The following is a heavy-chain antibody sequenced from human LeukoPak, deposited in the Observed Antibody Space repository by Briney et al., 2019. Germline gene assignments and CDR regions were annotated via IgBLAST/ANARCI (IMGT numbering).Heavy chain of an antibody. CDR3: ARDLGDDAFDI. CDR2: ISSSGSPI. Sequence: PGGSLRLSCAASGFTFSDYYMSWIRQAPGKGLEWVSYISSSGSPIYYADSVKGRFTISRDNAKNSLSLQVNSLRAEDTAVYYRARDLGDDAFDIWGQGTMVTVSS. V-gene: IGHV3-11*01. CDR1: GFTFSDYY. J-gene: IGHJ3*02.